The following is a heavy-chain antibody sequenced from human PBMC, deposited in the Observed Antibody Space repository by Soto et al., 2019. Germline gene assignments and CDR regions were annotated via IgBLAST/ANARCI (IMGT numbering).Heavy chain of an antibody. Sequence: QVQLVQSGAEVKKPGASVKVSCKASGYTFTSYGISWVRQAPGQGLEWMGWISAYNGNTNYAQKLQGRVTMTTDTYTSTAYMELRSLISDDTAVYYCDKIGGTWDFDYWGQGTLVTVSS. CDR3: DKIGGTWDFDY. V-gene: IGHV1-18*01. CDR2: ISAYNGNT. J-gene: IGHJ4*02. D-gene: IGHD1-1*01. CDR1: GYTFTSYG.